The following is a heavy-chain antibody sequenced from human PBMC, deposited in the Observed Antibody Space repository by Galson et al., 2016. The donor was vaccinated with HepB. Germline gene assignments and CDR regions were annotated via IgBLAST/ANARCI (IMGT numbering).Heavy chain of an antibody. CDR2: IIPMFGPP. D-gene: IGHD5-24*01. Sequence: SVKVSCKASGGTFSTYAISWVRQAPGQGLEWMGGIIPMFGPPNYAQKFQGRVTITADESTSTANMELSSLRSEDTAIYYCARDLWDGYSPWALGYWGQGSLVTVSS. V-gene: IGHV1-69*13. J-gene: IGHJ4*02. CDR1: GGTFSTYA. CDR3: ARDLWDGYSPWALGY.